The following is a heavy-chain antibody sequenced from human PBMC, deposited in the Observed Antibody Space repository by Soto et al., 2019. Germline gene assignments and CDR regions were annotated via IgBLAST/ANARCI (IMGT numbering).Heavy chain of an antibody. D-gene: IGHD1-26*01. CDR3: ARLIGEGYSGTYALDY. Sequence: QVQLVQSGAEVKKTGSSVKVSCKSSGGTFNNYAISWVRQAPGQGLEWMGGIIPLFGTANYAQKFEGRVTITADKSTDTAYMELSSLKSEDTAVYYCARLIGEGYSGTYALDYWGQGTLVTVSS. CDR2: IIPLFGTA. V-gene: IGHV1-69*06. CDR1: GGTFNNYA. J-gene: IGHJ4*02.